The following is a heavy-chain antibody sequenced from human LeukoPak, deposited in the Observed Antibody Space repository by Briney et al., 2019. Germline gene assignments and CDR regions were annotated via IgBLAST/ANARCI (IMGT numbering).Heavy chain of an antibody. CDR2: IYYSGST. CDR1: GGSISSYY. CDR3: ASGTYYYYMDV. Sequence: PSETLSLTCTVSGGSISSYYWSWIRQPPGKGLEWVGYIYYSGSTNYNPSLKSRVTISVDTSKNQFSLKLSSVTAADTAVYYCASGTYYYYMDVWSKGTTVTV. J-gene: IGHJ6*03. V-gene: IGHV4-59*01. D-gene: IGHD1-1*01.